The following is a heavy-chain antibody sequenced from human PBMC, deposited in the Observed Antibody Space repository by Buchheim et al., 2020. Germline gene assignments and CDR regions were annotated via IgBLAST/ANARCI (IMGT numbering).Heavy chain of an antibody. J-gene: IGHJ4*02. D-gene: IGHD6-19*01. V-gene: IGHV3-30-3*01. Sequence: QVQLVESGGGVVQPGRSLRLSCAASGFTFSSYAMHWVRQAPGKGLEWVAVISYDGSNKYYADSVKGRFTISRDNSKNTLYLQMNSLRAEETAVYYCASQTGQWLVPEFDYWGQGTL. CDR2: ISYDGSNK. CDR1: GFTFSSYA. CDR3: ASQTGQWLVPEFDY.